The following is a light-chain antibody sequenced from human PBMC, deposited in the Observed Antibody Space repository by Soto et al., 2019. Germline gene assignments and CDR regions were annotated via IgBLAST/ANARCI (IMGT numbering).Light chain of an antibody. CDR1: QSVSSY. Sequence: EIVMTQSPATLSVSPGERATLSCRASQSVSSYLAWYQQKPGQAPRLLIYDASNRATGIPARFSGSGSGTDFTLTISSLEPEDFAVYYCQQRSNWPTFGGGTKV. J-gene: IGKJ4*01. V-gene: IGKV3-11*01. CDR3: QQRSNWPT. CDR2: DAS.